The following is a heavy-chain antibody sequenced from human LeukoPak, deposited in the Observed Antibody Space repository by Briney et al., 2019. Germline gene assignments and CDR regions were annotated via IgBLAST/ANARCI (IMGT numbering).Heavy chain of an antibody. V-gene: IGHV3-74*01. CDR3: AIGWLQFGLGY. J-gene: IGHJ4*02. CDR1: GFTFSTYW. Sequence: GGSLRLSCAASGFTFSTYWMHWVRQAPGKGLVWVSRIDRDGSSTTYADSVKGRFAIPRDNAKNTLYLQMNSLRAEDTAVYYCAIGWLQFGLGYWGQGTLVTVFS. D-gene: IGHD5-24*01. CDR2: IDRDGSST.